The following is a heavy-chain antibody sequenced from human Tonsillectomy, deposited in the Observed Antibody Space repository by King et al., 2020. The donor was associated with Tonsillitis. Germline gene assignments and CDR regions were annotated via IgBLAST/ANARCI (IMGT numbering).Heavy chain of an antibody. V-gene: IGHV3-33*01. CDR1: GFSFSSYG. D-gene: IGHD3-10*01. CDR3: TRDRGSGDDF. CDR2: IWYDGSSK. Sequence: VQLVESGGGVVQPGRSLRLSCAASGFSFSSYGIHWVRQAPGKGLEWVAVIWYDGSSKYYADSVKGRFTISRDNSKNTVYLKMNSLTAEDTAVYYCTRDRGSGDDFWGQGTLVIVSS. J-gene: IGHJ4*02.